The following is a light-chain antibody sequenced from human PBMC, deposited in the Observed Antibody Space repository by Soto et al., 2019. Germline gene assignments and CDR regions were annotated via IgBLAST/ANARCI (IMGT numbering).Light chain of an antibody. J-gene: IGLJ3*02. Sequence: QAVVTQEPSLTVSPGGTVTLTCASSTGAVTSGYYPNWFQQKPGQAPRALIYSTNSKHSWTPARFSGSLLGGKAALTLSGVQPEDEAQYYCLLYYGGAQGVVFGGGTKLTVL. CDR3: LLYYGGAQGVV. V-gene: IGLV7-43*01. CDR2: STN. CDR1: TGAVTSGYY.